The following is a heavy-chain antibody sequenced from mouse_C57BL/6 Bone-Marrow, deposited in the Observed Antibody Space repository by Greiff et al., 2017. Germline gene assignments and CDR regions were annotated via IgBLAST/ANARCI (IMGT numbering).Heavy chain of an antibody. CDR2: ISYDGSN. V-gene: IGHV3-6*01. D-gene: IGHD2-14*01. CDR1: GYSITSGYY. CDR3: ARASTTGY. J-gene: IGHJ2*01. Sequence: VQLKQSGPGLVKPSQSLSLTCSVTGYSITSGYYWNWIRQFPGNKLEWMGYISYDGSNNYNPSLKNRIPITRDTSTNQFFLKLNSVTTEDTATYCGARASTTGYWGQGTTLTVSS.